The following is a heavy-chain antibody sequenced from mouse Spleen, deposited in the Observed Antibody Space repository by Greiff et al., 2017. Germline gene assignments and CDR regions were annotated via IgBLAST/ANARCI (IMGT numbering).Heavy chain of an antibody. D-gene: IGHD2-1*01. CDR1: GYTFTSYW. CDR3: ARTFYYGNYYYYAMDY. CDR2: IDPSDSYT. J-gene: IGHJ4*01. Sequence: VQLQQPGAELVMPGASVKLSCKASGYTFTSYWMHWVKQRPGQGLEWIGEIDPSDSYTNYNQKFKGKATLTVDKSSSTAYMQLSSLTSEDSAVYYCARTFYYGNYYYYAMDYWGQGTSVTVSS. V-gene: IGHV1-69*01.